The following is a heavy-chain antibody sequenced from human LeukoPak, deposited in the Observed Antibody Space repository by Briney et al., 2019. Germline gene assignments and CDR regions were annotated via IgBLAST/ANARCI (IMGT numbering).Heavy chain of an antibody. D-gene: IGHD2-2*01. CDR2: IIPILGIA. J-gene: IGHJ4*02. CDR1: GGTFSSYA. Sequence: SVKVSCKASGGTFSSYAISWVRQAPGQGLEWMGRIIPILGIANYAQKFQGRVTINADKSTSTAYMELSSLRSEDTAVYYCVYCSSTSCYPFDYWGQGTLVTVSS. CDR3: VYCSSTSCYPFDY. V-gene: IGHV1-69*04.